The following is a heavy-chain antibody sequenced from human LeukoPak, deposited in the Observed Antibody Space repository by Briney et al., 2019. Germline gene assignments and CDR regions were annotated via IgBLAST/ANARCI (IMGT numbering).Heavy chain of an antibody. V-gene: IGHV3-21*01. CDR3: ARGSEDIVVVPAAPIGY. Sequence: GGSLRLSCAAARFTFSGFTMHWVRQAPGKGLEWVSSISSGSTYKDYADSVKGRFTISRDNAKNSLYLQMNSLRAEDTAVYYCARGSEDIVVVPAAPIGYWGQGTLVTVSS. CDR1: RFTFSGFT. D-gene: IGHD2-2*01. J-gene: IGHJ4*02. CDR2: ISSGSTYK.